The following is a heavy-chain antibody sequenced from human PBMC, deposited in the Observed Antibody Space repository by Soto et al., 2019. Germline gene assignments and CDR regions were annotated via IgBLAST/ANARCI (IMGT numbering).Heavy chain of an antibody. V-gene: IGHV3-23*01. Sequence: GGSLRLSCAASGFTFSSYAMSWVRQAPGKGLEWVSAISGSGGSTYYADSVKGRFTISRDNSKNTLYLQMNSLRAEDTAVYYCAKGIRPRRSSGWQYYYYYGMDVWGQGTTVTVSS. CDR2: ISGSGGST. CDR3: AKGIRPRRSSGWQYYYYYGMDV. J-gene: IGHJ6*02. CDR1: GFTFSSYA. D-gene: IGHD6-25*01.